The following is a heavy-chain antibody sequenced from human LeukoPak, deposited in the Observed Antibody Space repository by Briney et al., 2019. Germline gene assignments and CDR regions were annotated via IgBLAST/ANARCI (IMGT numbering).Heavy chain of an antibody. V-gene: IGHV4-34*01. CDR3: ARGAKYYYDSSGYYYGYFQH. Sequence: PSETLSLTCAVYGGSFSGYYWSWIRQPPGKGLEWIGEINHSGSTNYNPSLKSRVTISVDTSKNQFSLKLSSVTAADTAVYYCARGAKYYYDSSGYYYGYFQHWGQGTLVTVSS. J-gene: IGHJ1*01. CDR1: GGSFSGYY. CDR2: INHSGST. D-gene: IGHD3-22*01.